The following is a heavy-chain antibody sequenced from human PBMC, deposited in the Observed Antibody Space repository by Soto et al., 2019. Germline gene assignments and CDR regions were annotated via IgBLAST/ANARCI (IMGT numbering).Heavy chain of an antibody. V-gene: IGHV1-18*01. Sequence: ASVKVSCKASGYTFTSYGISWVRQAPGQGLEWMGWISAYNGNTNYAQKLQGRVTMTTDTSTSTAYMELRSLRSDDTAVYYCARDLRRITMVRGINWFDPWGQGTLVTVSS. J-gene: IGHJ5*02. CDR2: ISAYNGNT. CDR3: ARDLRRITMVRGINWFDP. D-gene: IGHD3-10*01. CDR1: GYTFTSYG.